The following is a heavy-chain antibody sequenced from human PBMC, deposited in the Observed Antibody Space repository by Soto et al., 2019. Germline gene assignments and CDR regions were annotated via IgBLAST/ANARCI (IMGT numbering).Heavy chain of an antibody. CDR1: GFTFDDYA. D-gene: IGHD3-3*01. CDR3: AKDMGITIFGVVYY. V-gene: IGHV3-9*01. Sequence: SLRLSCAASGFTFDDYAMHWVRQAPGKGLEWVSGISWNSGSIGYADSVKGRFTISRDNAKNSLYLQMNSLRAEDTALYYCAKDMGITIFGVVYYWGQGTLVTVSS. J-gene: IGHJ4*02. CDR2: ISWNSGSI.